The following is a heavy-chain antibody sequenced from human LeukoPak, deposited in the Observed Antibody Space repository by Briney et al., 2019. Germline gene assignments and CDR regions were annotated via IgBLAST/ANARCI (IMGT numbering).Heavy chain of an antibody. V-gene: IGHV3-7*03. CDR3: ARSIPYGTTWYGRSDY. Sequence: GGSLRLSCAASGFPFSSYSMTWVRQAPGKGLEWVANIKPDGTTKFYVDSVKGRFTISRDNALNSLYLQMNSLRAEDMAIYYCARSIPYGTTWYGRSDYWGQGTLVTVSS. J-gene: IGHJ4*02. CDR1: GFPFSSYS. CDR2: IKPDGTTK. D-gene: IGHD6-13*01.